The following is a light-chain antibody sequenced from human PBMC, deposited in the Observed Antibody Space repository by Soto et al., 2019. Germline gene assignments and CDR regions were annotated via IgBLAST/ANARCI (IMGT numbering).Light chain of an antibody. V-gene: IGKV3-11*01. J-gene: IGKJ5*01. CDR2: DAS. Sequence: EIVLTQSPATLSLSPGERATLSCRASQYVSSFLAWYQQKAGQAPRLLIYDASHRATGIPARFSGSGSGTDFTLTINSLEPEDFALYYCQQRSNWPSITFGQGTRLEI. CDR3: QQRSNWPSIT. CDR1: QYVSSF.